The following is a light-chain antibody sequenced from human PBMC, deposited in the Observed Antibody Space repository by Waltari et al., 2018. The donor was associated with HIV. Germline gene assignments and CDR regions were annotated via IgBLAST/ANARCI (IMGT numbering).Light chain of an antibody. Sequence: QAVLTQPSSLSASPGASASLTCTLRSGINVGTYRIYWYQQKPGSPPQYLLRYKSDSDKQQGLGVPSLFSGSKDASANAGILLISGLQSEDEADYYCMIWHSSAVVFGGGTKLTVL. CDR2: YKSDSDK. CDR3: MIWHSSAVV. V-gene: IGLV5-45*02. J-gene: IGLJ2*01. CDR1: SGINVGTYR.